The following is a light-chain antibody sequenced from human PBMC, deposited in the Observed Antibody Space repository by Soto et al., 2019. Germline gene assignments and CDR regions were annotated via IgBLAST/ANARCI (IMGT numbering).Light chain of an antibody. V-gene: IGLV2-14*01. CDR3: SSSTSSSTVDVV. CDR1: SSDVGDYKY. J-gene: IGLJ2*01. CDR2: DVS. Sequence: QSALTQPASVSGSPGQSITISCTGISSDVGDYKYVSWYQQHPGKAPKVMIYDVSNRPSGVSNRFSGSKSGNTASLTISGLQAEDEDHYYCSSSTSSSTVDVVFGGGTKLTVL.